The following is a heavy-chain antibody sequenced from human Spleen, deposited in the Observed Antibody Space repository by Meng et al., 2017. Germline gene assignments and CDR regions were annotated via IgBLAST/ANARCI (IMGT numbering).Heavy chain of an antibody. V-gene: IGHV3-30*04. Sequence: GGSLRLSCATSGFTFRSYAMHWVRQAPGKGLEWVAVISYDGSQIYYADSVKGRFTISRDNAKNSLYLQMNSLRAEDTAVYYCARGEQWLARSDDYYYYGMDVWGQGTTVTVSS. J-gene: IGHJ6*02. D-gene: IGHD6-19*01. CDR2: ISYDGSQI. CDR1: GFTFRSYA. CDR3: ARGEQWLARSDDYYYYGMDV.